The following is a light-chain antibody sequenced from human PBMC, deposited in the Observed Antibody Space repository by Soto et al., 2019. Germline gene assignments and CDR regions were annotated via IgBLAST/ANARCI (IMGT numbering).Light chain of an antibody. CDR3: QQYNNWPAT. CDR2: GAS. CDR1: QSVSSN. Sequence: EIVMTQSPATLSVSPWERATLSCMASQSVSSNLAWYQQKPGQAPRLLIYGASTRATGIPARFSGSGSGTEFILTISSLQSEDFAVYHCQQYNNWPATFGQGTKVDI. V-gene: IGKV3-15*01. J-gene: IGKJ1*01.